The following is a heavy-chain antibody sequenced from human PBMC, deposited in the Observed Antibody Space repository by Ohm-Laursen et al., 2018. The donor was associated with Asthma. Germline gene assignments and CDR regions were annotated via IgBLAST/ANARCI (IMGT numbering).Heavy chain of an antibody. CDR3: ARDGRLRGSFDY. D-gene: IGHD3-10*01. V-gene: IGHV4-31*02. CDR1: GGSISSGHYY. CDR2: IHYSGTT. J-gene: IGHJ4*02. Sequence: SQTLSLTWTVSGGSISSGHYYWTWIRQRLGTGLEWIGNIHYSGTTIYTPSLESRLTISLDTSKNQFSLNLSSVTAADTALYFCARDGRLRGSFDYWGQGNLVTVSS.